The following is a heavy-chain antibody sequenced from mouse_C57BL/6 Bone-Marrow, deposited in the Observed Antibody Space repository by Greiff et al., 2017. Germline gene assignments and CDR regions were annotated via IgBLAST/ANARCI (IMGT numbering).Heavy chain of an antibody. CDR2: INPSRGYT. CDR3: ARDYYGRAWFAY. V-gene: IGHV1-4*01. J-gene: IGHJ3*01. Sequence: QVQLKESGAELARPGASVKMSCKASGYTFTSYTLHWVKQRPGQGLEWIGYINPSRGYTKYNQKFKDKATLTADKSSSTAYMQLSSLTSEDSAVYYCARDYYGRAWFAYWGQGTLVTVSA. CDR1: GYTFTSYT. D-gene: IGHD1-1*01.